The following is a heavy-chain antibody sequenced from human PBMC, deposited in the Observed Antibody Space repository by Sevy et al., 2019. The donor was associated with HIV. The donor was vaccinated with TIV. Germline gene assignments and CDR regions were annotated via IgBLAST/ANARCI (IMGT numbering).Heavy chain of an antibody. V-gene: IGHV3-23*01. Sequence: GGSLRLSCVASAFTFSNYARNWVRQAPGKGLEWVSTIFRGGDGTYYADSVKGRFTISRDNSKDTVYLQLSSLRADDTAVYYCAGALYDSSGSFDALDIWGQGTMVTVSS. D-gene: IGHD3-22*01. J-gene: IGHJ3*02. CDR1: AFTFSNYA. CDR2: IFRGGDGT. CDR3: AGALYDSSGSFDALDI.